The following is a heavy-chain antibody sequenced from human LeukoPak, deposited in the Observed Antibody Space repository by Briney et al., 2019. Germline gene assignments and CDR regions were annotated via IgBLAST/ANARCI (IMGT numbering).Heavy chain of an antibody. CDR2: INRSGST. Sequence: PSETLSLTCAVYGGSFSGYYWSWIRQPPGKGLEWIGEINRSGSTNYNPSLKSRITISVDTSKNQFSLKLSSVTAADTAVYYCARGRPRRIAVAPLGYYYGMDVWGQGTTVTVSS. CDR3: ARGRPRRIAVAPLGYYYGMDV. J-gene: IGHJ6*02. CDR1: GGSFSGYY. V-gene: IGHV4-34*01. D-gene: IGHD6-19*01.